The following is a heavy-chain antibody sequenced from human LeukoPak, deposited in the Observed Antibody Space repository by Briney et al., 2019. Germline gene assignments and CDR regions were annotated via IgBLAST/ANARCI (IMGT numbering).Heavy chain of an antibody. CDR3: ARGLHYYDSSGYLPTDYGMDV. J-gene: IGHJ6*02. Sequence: NPSQTLSLTCAVSGGSISSGGYSWSWIRQPPGKGLEWMGYIYHSGSTYYNPSLKSRVTISVDRSKNQFSLKLSSVTAADTAVYYCARGLHYYDSSGYLPTDYGMDVWGQGTTVTVSS. D-gene: IGHD3-22*01. CDR2: IYHSGST. V-gene: IGHV4-30-2*01. CDR1: GGSISSGGYS.